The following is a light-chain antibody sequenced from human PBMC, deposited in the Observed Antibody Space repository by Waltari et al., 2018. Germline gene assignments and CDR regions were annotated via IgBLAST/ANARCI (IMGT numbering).Light chain of an antibody. Sequence: DIQMTQSPFSLSASVRDRVTITCRATEDIAHYVNWYQQSPGKAPKVLISSATSLQSGVPSRFSGSGSGTDFTLTISSLQPEDVATYYCQQSYNTPFTFGQGTKLQIK. CDR3: QQSYNTPFT. CDR2: SAT. V-gene: IGKV1-39*01. CDR1: EDIAHY. J-gene: IGKJ2*01.